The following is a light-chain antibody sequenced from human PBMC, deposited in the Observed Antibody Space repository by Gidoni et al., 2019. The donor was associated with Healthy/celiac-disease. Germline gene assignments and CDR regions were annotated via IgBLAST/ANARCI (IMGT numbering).Light chain of an antibody. V-gene: IGKV3-20*01. CDR2: GAS. Sequence: EIVLTQSPGTLSLSPGDSATLSCRASQSVSSSYLAWYQQKPGQAPRLLIHGASSRATGIPDRFSGSGSGTDFTLTISRLEPEDFAVYYCQQYGSSPQTCGQGTKLEIK. CDR3: QQYGSSPQT. CDR1: QSVSSSY. J-gene: IGKJ2*01.